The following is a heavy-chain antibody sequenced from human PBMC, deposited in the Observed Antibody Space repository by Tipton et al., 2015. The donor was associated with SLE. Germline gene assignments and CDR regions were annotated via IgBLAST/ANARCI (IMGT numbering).Heavy chain of an antibody. CDR2: IRRQAYGGTT. CDR3: TRDCSSGITAAGHEAYYFDY. J-gene: IGHJ4*02. V-gene: IGHV3-49*03. Sequence: RSLRLSCTASGITFGDFAMSWFRQAPGKGLEWVGFIRRQAYGGTTEYAASVKGRFTISRDDSKSIAYLQMISLKTEDTAVYYCTRDCSSGITAAGHEAYYFDYWGQGTLVTVSS. D-gene: IGHD6-13*01. CDR1: GITFGDFA.